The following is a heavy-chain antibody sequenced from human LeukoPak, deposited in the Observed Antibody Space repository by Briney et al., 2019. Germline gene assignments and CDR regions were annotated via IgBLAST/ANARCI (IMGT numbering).Heavy chain of an antibody. CDR3: ESLGITGSDSFDT. CDR2: IYYSGST. V-gene: IGHV4-39*01. CDR1: GGSISSSSYY. J-gene: IGHJ3*02. D-gene: IGHD1-20*01. Sequence: PSETLSLTCTVSGGSISSSSYYWGWIRQPPGKGLEWIGSIYYSGSTYYNPSLKSRVTISVDTSKNQFSLKLSSVTAADTAVYYCESLGITGSDSFDTWGQGTMVTVSS.